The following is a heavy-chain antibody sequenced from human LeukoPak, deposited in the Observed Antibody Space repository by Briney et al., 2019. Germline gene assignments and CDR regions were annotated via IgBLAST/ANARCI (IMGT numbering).Heavy chain of an antibody. J-gene: IGHJ4*02. D-gene: IGHD2-2*01. Sequence: ASVKVSCKASGYTFTSYGISWARQAPGQGLEWMGWISAYNGNTNYAQKLQGRVTMTTDTSTSTAYMELRSLRSDDTAVYYCARDPGLIVVVPAAKVSFDYWGQGTLVTVSS. V-gene: IGHV1-18*01. CDR2: ISAYNGNT. CDR1: GYTFTSYG. CDR3: ARDPGLIVVVPAAKVSFDY.